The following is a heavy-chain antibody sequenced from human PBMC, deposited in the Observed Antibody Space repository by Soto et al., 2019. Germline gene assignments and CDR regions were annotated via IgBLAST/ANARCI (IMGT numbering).Heavy chain of an antibody. V-gene: IGHV4-31*03. J-gene: IGHJ4*02. Sequence: PSETLSLTCTVSGGSISSGGYYWSWIRQHPGKGLEWIGYIYYSGSTSYNPSLKSRLTISVDTSKNQFSLKLSSVTAADTAVYYCARPTYNSGSPFDYWGQGTLVTVSS. CDR2: IYYSGST. D-gene: IGHD1-20*01. CDR3: ARPTYNSGSPFDY. CDR1: GGSISSGGYY.